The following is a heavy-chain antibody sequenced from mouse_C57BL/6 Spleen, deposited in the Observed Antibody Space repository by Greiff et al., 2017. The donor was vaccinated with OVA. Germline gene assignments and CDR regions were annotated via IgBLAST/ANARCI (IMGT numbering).Heavy chain of an antibody. CDR2: IRSKSNNYAT. CDR1: GFSFNTYA. Sequence: EVQLVESGGGLVQPKGSLKLSCAASGFSFNTYAMNWVRQAPGTGLEWVARIRSKSNNYATYYADSVKDRFTISRDDSESMLYLQMNNLKTEDTAMYYCSSSSYDGYAMDYWGQGTSVTVSS. J-gene: IGHJ4*01. D-gene: IGHD1-1*01. V-gene: IGHV10-1*01. CDR3: SSSSYDGYAMDY.